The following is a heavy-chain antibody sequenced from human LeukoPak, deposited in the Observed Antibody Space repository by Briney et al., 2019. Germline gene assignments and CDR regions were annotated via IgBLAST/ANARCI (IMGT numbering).Heavy chain of an antibody. CDR2: IYYSGST. V-gene: IGHV4-39*01. Sequence: PSETLSLTCTVSGGSISSSSYYWGWIRQPPGKGLEWIGSIYYSGSTYYNPSLKSRVTISVDTSKNQFSLKLSSVPAADTAVYYCARHQDDSSGYYYTASFDYWGQGTLVTVSS. CDR1: GGSISSSSYY. J-gene: IGHJ4*02. D-gene: IGHD3-22*01. CDR3: ARHQDDSSGYYYTASFDY.